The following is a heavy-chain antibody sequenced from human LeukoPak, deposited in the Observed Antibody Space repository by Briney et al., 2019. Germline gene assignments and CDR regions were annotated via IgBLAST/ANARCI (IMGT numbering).Heavy chain of an antibody. CDR2: IHYDGSNK. CDR1: GFTSSNYG. CDR3: GGIW. Sequence: GGSLRLSCAVSGFTSSNYGMHWVRQAPGKGLEWVAFIHYDGSNKYYADSVKGRFTISRDNSKNTLYLQMNSLRPEDTAVYYCGGIWGGQGTLVTVSS. J-gene: IGHJ4*02. V-gene: IGHV3-30*02. D-gene: IGHD3-16*01.